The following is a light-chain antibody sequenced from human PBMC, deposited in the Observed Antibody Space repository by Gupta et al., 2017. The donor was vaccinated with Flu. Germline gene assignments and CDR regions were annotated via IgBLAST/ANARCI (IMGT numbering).Light chain of an antibody. CDR2: DAS. J-gene: IGKJ4*01. CDR1: QDISNY. V-gene: IGKV1-33*01. Sequence: DIQMTQSPSSLSASVGDRLTITCQASQDISNYLNWYQQKPGKAPKLLIYDASNLETGVPSRFSGSGSGTDFTFTISSLHPEDIATYYCQQYENLPLTFGGGTKLEIK. CDR3: QQYENLPLT.